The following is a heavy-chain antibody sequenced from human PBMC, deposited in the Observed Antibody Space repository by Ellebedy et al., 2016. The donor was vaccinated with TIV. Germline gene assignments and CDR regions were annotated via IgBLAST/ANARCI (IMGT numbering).Heavy chain of an antibody. J-gene: IGHJ5*02. V-gene: IGHV3-7*03. D-gene: IGHD4-17*01. CDR1: GFTFSSYW. CDR3: ARLQMTTTFNWFDP. Sequence: GGSLRLSXAASGFTFSSYWMSWVRQAPGKGLEWVANIRQDGSEKYYVDSVKGRFTISRDNAKNSLYLQMNSLRAEDTAVYYCARLQMTTTFNWFDPWGQGPLVTVSS. CDR2: IRQDGSEK.